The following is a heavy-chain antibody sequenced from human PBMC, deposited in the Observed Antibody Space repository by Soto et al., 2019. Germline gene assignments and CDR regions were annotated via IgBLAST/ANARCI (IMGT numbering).Heavy chain of an antibody. CDR1: GGTFSSYS. CDR3: ARDGGRHSGGSDY. Sequence: QVQLVQSGAEVKKPGSSVKVSSKASGGTFSSYSINWVRQAPGQGLEWMGEIIPIFGTANYAQKFQGRVTMTADESTSTAYMELSSLRSEDTAVYYCARDGGRHSGGSDYWGQGTLVTVSS. J-gene: IGHJ4*02. V-gene: IGHV1-69*01. D-gene: IGHD1-26*01. CDR2: IIPIFGTA.